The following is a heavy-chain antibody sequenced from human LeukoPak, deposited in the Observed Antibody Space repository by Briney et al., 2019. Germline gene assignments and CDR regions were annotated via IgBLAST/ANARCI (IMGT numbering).Heavy chain of an antibody. V-gene: IGHV4-59*01. CDR2: IYDSGST. D-gene: IGHD5-12*01. CDR3: ARGGSGYDSFYYYGMDV. Sequence: NPSETLSLTCTVSGGSISSYYWSWIRQPPAKGLEWIGYIYDSGSTNYNPSLKSRVTISVDTSKNQFSLKLSSVTAADTAVYYCARGGSGYDSFYYYGMDVWGQGTTVTVSS. J-gene: IGHJ6*02. CDR1: GGSISSYY.